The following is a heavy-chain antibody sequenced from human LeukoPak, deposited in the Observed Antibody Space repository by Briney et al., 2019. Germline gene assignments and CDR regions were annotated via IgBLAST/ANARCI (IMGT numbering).Heavy chain of an antibody. V-gene: IGHV1-46*01. Sequence: ASVKVSCKASGYTFTSYYMHWVRQAPGQGLEWMGIINPSGGSTSYAQKLQGRVTMTTDTSTSTAYMELRSLRSDDTAVYYCARAVYDSSGYYRYFDLWGRGTLVTVSS. CDR1: GYTFTSYY. CDR3: ARAVYDSSGYYRYFDL. J-gene: IGHJ2*01. CDR2: INPSGGST. D-gene: IGHD3-22*01.